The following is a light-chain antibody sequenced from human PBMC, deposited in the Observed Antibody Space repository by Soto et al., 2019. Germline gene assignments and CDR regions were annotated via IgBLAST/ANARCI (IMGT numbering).Light chain of an antibody. CDR3: SLYTSENTYV. CDR2: EAS. Sequence: QSALTQPPSVSGSPGQSVTISCTGTNTDFVSYNRVSWYQQPPGTAPKLIIYEASNRPSGVPDRFSGSKSGNTASLTISGLQAADEADYYCSLYTSENTYVFGTGTKLTVL. V-gene: IGLV2-18*01. CDR1: NTDFVSYNR. J-gene: IGLJ1*01.